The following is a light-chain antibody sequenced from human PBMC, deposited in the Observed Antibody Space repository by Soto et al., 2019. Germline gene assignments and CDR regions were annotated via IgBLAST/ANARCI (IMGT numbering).Light chain of an antibody. CDR2: AAS. CDR3: QQSHSTRALT. J-gene: IGKJ4*01. Sequence: DLQMTQSPSSLSASVGDRVTITCRASQSISSYLNWYQQKPGKAPKLLIYAASSLQSGVPSRFSGSGSGTDFTLTISSLQPEDFATYYCQQSHSTRALTFGGGTKVEIK. V-gene: IGKV1-39*01. CDR1: QSISSY.